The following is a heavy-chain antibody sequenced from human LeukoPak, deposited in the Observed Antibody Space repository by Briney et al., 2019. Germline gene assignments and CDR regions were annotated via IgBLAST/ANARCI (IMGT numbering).Heavy chain of an antibody. V-gene: IGHV1-8*01. CDR1: GYTFTSYD. CDR2: MNPNNGNT. D-gene: IGHD3-16*01. CDR3: ARLHWESGGIYFYMDV. J-gene: IGHJ6*03. Sequence: ASVKVSCKASGYTFTSYDINWVRQAPGQGLEWMASMNPNNGNTAYARKFQGRVTMTRDTSIGTAYLELSALRSEDTAVYYCARLHWESGGIYFYMDVWGKGATVTVSS.